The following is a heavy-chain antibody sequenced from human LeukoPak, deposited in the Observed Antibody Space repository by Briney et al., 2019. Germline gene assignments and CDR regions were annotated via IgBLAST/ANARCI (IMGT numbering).Heavy chain of an antibody. V-gene: IGHV1-18*01. CDR2: ISPYNGNT. CDR3: ARGGYYDSSGSFDP. J-gene: IGHJ5*02. D-gene: IGHD3-22*01. CDR1: GYTFTSYG. Sequence: EASVNVSGKASGYTFTSYGISWVRQDPGPGLESMGWISPYNGNTNYAQKLQGRVTMTTDTSTSTAYMELRSLRSDDTAVYYCARGGYYDSSGSFDPWGQGTLVTVSS.